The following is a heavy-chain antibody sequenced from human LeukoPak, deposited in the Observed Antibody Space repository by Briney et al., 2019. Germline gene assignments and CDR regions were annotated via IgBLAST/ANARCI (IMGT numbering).Heavy chain of an antibody. J-gene: IGHJ3*02. Sequence: PGGSLRLSCAASGFTFSSYSMNWVRQAPGKGLEWVSSISSSSSYIYYADSVKGRFTISRDNAKNSLYLQMNSLRAEDTAVYYCARDSLTYYYDSSGYYYAQGHAFDIWGQGTMVTVSS. CDR2: ISSSSSYI. CDR1: GFTFSSYS. D-gene: IGHD3-22*01. V-gene: IGHV3-21*01. CDR3: ARDSLTYYYDSSGYYYAQGHAFDI.